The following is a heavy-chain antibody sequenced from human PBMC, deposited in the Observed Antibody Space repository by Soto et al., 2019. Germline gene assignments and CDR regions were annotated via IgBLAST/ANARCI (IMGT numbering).Heavy chain of an antibody. CDR2: VYYNENT. Sequence: SETLSLTCSVSGASINNFAYYWGWIRQPPGKGLEWIGTVYYNENTYYNPSLRSRVAISVDTAKNQFSLNLRSVTAADTAVYFSPRTARSYASPGWFDTWGQGTLVTVSS. J-gene: IGHJ5*01. CDR1: GASINNFAYY. V-gene: IGHV4-39*01. CDR3: PRTARSYASPGWFDT. D-gene: IGHD4-17*01.